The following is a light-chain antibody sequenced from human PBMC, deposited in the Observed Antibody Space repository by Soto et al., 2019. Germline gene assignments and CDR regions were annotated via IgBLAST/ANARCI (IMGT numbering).Light chain of an antibody. V-gene: IGKV1-17*03. CDR2: SAS. CDR1: QDISNR. CDR3: QQHAAYPRD. J-gene: IGKJ1*01. Sequence: DIQVTQSPSAMSAAVGDRFTITCRTSQDISNRLGWFQQRPGKAPKRLISSASTLETGVPSRFSGTGSGTEFTLTISSLQPEDFATYYCQQHAAYPRDFGQGTKVDIK.